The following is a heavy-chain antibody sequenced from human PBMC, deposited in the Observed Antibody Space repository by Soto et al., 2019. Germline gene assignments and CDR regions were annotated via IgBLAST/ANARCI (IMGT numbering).Heavy chain of an antibody. D-gene: IGHD5-12*01. Sequence: GGSLRLSCAASGFTFSSYAMSWVRQAPGKGLEWVSAISGSGGSTYYADSVKGRFTISRDNSKNTLYLQMNSLRAEDTAVYYCAKASGDIVDYYYYYYMDVWGKGTTVTVSS. V-gene: IGHV3-23*01. CDR1: GFTFSSYA. CDR3: AKASGDIVDYYYYYYMDV. CDR2: ISGSGGST. J-gene: IGHJ6*03.